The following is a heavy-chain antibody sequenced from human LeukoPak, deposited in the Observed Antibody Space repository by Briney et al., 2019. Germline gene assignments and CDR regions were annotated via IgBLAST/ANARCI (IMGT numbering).Heavy chain of an antibody. J-gene: IGHJ4*02. CDR1: GYTFTSYG. D-gene: IGHD6-6*01. CDR3: ARGTIARPPYYFDY. Sequence: GASVKVSCKASGYTFTSYGISWVRQAPGQGLDWMGWISAYNGNTNYAQKLQGRVTMTTDTSTSTAYMELRSLRSDDTAVYYCARGTIARPPYYFDYWGQGTLVTVSS. CDR2: ISAYNGNT. V-gene: IGHV1-18*01.